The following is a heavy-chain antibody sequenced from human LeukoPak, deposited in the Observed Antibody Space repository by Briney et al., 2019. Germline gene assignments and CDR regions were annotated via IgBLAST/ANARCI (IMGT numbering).Heavy chain of an antibody. CDR1: GFTFSSYG. CDR3: AKVSRYCSSTSCYPHSYYYYGMDV. D-gene: IGHD2-2*01. V-gene: IGHV3-30*18. J-gene: IGHJ6*02. CDR2: ISYDGSNK. Sequence: GGSLRLSCAASGFTFSSYGMHWVRQAPGKGLEWVAVISYDGSNKYYADSVKGRFTISRDNSKNTLYLQMNSLRAEDTAVYYWAKVSRYCSSTSCYPHSYYYYGMDVWGQGTTVTVSS.